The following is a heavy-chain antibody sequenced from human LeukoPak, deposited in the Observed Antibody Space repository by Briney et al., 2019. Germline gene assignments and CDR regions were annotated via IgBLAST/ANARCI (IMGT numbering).Heavy chain of an antibody. V-gene: IGHV4-34*01. Sequence: TSETLSLTCAVYGGSFSGYYWSWIRQPPGKGLEWIGEINHSGSTNYNPSLKSRVTISVDTSKNQFSRKLSSVTVADTAVYYCARGRGRLVSWLQLGYYFDYWGQGTLVTVSS. CDR1: GGSFSGYY. D-gene: IGHD5-24*01. CDR3: ARGRGRLVSWLQLGYYFDY. CDR2: INHSGST. J-gene: IGHJ4*02.